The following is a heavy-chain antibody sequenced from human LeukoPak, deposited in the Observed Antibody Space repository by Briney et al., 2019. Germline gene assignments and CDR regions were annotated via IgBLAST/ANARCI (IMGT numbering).Heavy chain of an antibody. Sequence: GGSLRLSCAASGFTFSSYWMHWVRQAPGKGLVWVSRINSDGSSTSYADSVKGRSTISRDNAKNTLYLQMNSLRAEDTAVYYCAREYQLLYNWFDPWGQGTLVTVSS. CDR2: INSDGSST. CDR1: GFTFSSYW. D-gene: IGHD2-2*02. V-gene: IGHV3-74*01. J-gene: IGHJ5*02. CDR3: AREYQLLYNWFDP.